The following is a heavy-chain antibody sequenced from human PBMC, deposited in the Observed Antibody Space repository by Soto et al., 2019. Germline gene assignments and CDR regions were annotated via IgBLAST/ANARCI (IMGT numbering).Heavy chain of an antibody. CDR2: IYDSGGT. CDR3: ARDQFDGSGSSPH. Sequence: QVQLQESGPGLVKPSETLSLTCTVSGGSISSYYWSWIRQPPGKGLEWIGYIYDSGGTNYNPSLQSQVPTSVDTSKNLFSLKLSSVTAADTAVYYSARDQFDGSGSSPHWGQGTLVTVSS. V-gene: IGHV4-59*01. CDR1: GGSISSYY. D-gene: IGHD3-10*01. J-gene: IGHJ1*01.